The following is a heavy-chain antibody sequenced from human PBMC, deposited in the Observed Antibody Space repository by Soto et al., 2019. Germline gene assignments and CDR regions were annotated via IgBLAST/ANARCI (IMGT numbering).Heavy chain of an antibody. Sequence: QVPLVESGGGVVQPGRSLRISCAASGFTFSTYGMHWVRQAPGKGLEWVGLISYDGSYKYYPDSVKGRFTISRDNSKNMLYLQMNSLRAEDTAVYYCAKDPTYDTSGYYFYYGPDVWGQGTTVTVSS. CDR2: ISYDGSYK. J-gene: IGHJ6*02. CDR3: AKDPTYDTSGYYFYYGPDV. V-gene: IGHV3-30*18. D-gene: IGHD3-22*01. CDR1: GFTFSTYG.